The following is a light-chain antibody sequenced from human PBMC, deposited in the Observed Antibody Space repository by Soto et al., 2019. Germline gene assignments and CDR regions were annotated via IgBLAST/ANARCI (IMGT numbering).Light chain of an antibody. J-gene: IGKJ1*01. Sequence: DIQMTQSPSSLSASVGDRVTITCRASQSISSYLNWYQQKPGKAPKLLIYAASSLQSGVPSRFXXXXXXXDXTLTISSLQPEDFATDYRQQSYSTPQTFGQGTKVDXK. CDR3: QQSYSTPQT. V-gene: IGKV1-39*01. CDR2: AAS. CDR1: QSISSY.